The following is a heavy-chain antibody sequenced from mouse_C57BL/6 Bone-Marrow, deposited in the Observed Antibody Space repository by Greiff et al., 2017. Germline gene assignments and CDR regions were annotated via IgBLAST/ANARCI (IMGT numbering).Heavy chain of an antibody. Sequence: VQLQQSGPELVKPGASVKISCKASGYTFTDYNMNWVKQSHGKSLEWIGDINPNNGGTSYNQKFKGKATLTVDKSSSTAYMELRSLTSEDSAVYYCARDDYDGLDYWGQGTTLTVSS. D-gene: IGHD2-4*01. CDR1: GYTFTDYN. CDR3: ARDDYDGLDY. J-gene: IGHJ2*01. V-gene: IGHV1-26*01. CDR2: INPNNGGT.